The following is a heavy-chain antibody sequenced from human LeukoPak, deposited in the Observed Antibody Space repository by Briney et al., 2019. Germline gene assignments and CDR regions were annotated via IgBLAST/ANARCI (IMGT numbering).Heavy chain of an antibody. V-gene: IGHV1-2*04. J-gene: IGHJ4*02. CDR3: ARAIAAAGTGPYYFDY. D-gene: IGHD6-13*01. CDR1: GYTFTGYY. CDR2: INPNSGGT. Sequence: ASVPVSCKASGYTFTGYYMHWVRQAPGQGLEGMGWINPNSGGTNYAQKLQGWVTMTRDTSISTAYMELSRLRSDDTAVYYCARAIAAAGTGPYYFDYWGQGTLVIVSA.